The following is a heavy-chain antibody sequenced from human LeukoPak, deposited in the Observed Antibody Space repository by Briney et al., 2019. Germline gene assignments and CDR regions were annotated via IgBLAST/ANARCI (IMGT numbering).Heavy chain of an antibody. CDR2: INPNNGDT. CDR1: VYTFTGYF. Sequence: ASVNVSRKASVYTFTGYFIHWVRQAPGHGLEYMGWINPNNGDTKYAQTFHGRVTMTRDTSITTAYLHLTGLTSDDTAVYFCATETIIPLDYWGQGTLVTVSS. J-gene: IGHJ4*02. D-gene: IGHD3-3*01. V-gene: IGHV1-2*02. CDR3: ATETIIPLDY.